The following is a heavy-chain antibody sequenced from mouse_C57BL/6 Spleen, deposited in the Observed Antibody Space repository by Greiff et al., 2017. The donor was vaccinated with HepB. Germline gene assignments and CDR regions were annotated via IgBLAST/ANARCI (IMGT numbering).Heavy chain of an antibody. J-gene: IGHJ2*01. Sequence: QVQLQQSGAELARPGASVKLSCKASGYTFTSYGISWVKQRTGQGLEWIGEIYPRSGNTYYNEKFKGKATLTADKSSSTAYMALRSLTSEDSAVYFCARRLYYGYDAYYFDYWGQGTTLTVSS. CDR3: ARRLYYGYDAYYFDY. D-gene: IGHD2-2*01. CDR2: IYPRSGNT. V-gene: IGHV1-81*01. CDR1: GYTFTSYG.